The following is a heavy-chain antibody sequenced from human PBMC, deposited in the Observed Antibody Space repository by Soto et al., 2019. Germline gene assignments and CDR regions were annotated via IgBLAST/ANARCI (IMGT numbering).Heavy chain of an antibody. CDR3: ARWGLLVQGYYYYYGMDV. CDR2: IIPIFGTA. D-gene: IGHD6-6*01. V-gene: IGHV1-69*01. J-gene: IGHJ6*02. CDR1: GGTFSSYA. Sequence: QVQLVQSGAEVKKPGSSVKVSCKASGGTFSSYAISWVRQAPGQGLEWMGGIIPIFGTANYAQKFQGRVTITADESTSTAYMELSSLRSEDTAVYYCARWGLLVQGYYYYYGMDVWGQGTTVTVSS.